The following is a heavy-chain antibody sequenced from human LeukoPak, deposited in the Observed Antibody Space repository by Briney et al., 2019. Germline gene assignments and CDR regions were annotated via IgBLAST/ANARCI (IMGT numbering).Heavy chain of an antibody. J-gene: IGHJ3*02. D-gene: IGHD6-13*01. CDR1: GFTFSSYS. CDR2: ISSSSSTI. Sequence: PGGSLRLSCAASGFTFSSYSMNWVRQAPGKGLEWVSYISSSSSTIYYADSVKGRFTISRDNAKNSLYLQMNSLRAEDTAVYYCARDIGSSWYENAFDIWGQGTMVTVSS. V-gene: IGHV3-48*04. CDR3: ARDIGSSWYENAFDI.